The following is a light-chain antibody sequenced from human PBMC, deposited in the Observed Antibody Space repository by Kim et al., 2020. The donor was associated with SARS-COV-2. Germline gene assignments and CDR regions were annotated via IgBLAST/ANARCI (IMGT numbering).Light chain of an antibody. Sequence: EILMTQSPTTLSVSPGERVTLSCRASQSISRSLAWYQQKPGQAPRLLIYDSSTRATGISARFSGSGSGTEFTLTISSLQSEDFAVYYCQQYNNWPRTFGQGTKVDIK. V-gene: IGKV3-15*01. CDR1: QSISRS. CDR2: DSS. CDR3: QQYNNWPRT. J-gene: IGKJ1*01.